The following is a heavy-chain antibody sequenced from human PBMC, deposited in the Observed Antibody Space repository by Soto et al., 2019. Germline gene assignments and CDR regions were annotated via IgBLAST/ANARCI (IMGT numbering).Heavy chain of an antibody. CDR3: ATYSSPFDY. D-gene: IGHD6-13*01. Sequence: AGSLRLSCAASKFSFSSYALNWVRQAPGKGLEWVSAISATGTTTYYADSVKGRFTISRDNSKRTLFLQMDSLSPEDTAVYYCATYSSPFDYWGQGTLVTVSS. J-gene: IGHJ4*02. V-gene: IGHV3-23*01. CDR1: KFSFSSYA. CDR2: ISATGTTT.